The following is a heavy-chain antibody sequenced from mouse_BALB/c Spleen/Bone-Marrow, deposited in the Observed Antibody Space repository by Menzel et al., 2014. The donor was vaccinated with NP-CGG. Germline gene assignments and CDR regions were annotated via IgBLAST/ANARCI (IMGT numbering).Heavy chain of an antibody. Sequence: QVQLKESGAELASPGASVTLSCKASGYTFTDHIMNWVKKRPGQGLEWIGRIYPVGGETNYNQKFMGKATFSVDRSSSTVYMVLNSLTSEDPAVYYCGRGNYGSSYAMDYWGQGTSVTVSS. CDR2: IYPVGGET. CDR1: GYTFTDHI. D-gene: IGHD1-1*01. J-gene: IGHJ4*01. V-gene: IGHV1-11*01. CDR3: GRGNYGSSYAMDY.